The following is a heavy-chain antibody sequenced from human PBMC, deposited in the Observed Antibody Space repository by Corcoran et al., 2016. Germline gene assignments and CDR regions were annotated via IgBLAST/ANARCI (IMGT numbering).Heavy chain of an antibody. CDR2: IKSKTDGGTT. Sequence: EVQPVESGGGLVKPGGSLRLSCAASGFTFSNAWMSWVRQAPGKGLEWVGRIKSKTDGGTTDYAAPVKGRFTISRDDSKNTLYLQMNSLKTEDTAVYYCTTVRSDIVVVPAAVYYYYGMDVWGQGTTVTVSS. V-gene: IGHV3-15*01. CDR1: GFTFSNAW. CDR3: TTVRSDIVVVPAAVYYYYGMDV. J-gene: IGHJ6*02. D-gene: IGHD2-2*01.